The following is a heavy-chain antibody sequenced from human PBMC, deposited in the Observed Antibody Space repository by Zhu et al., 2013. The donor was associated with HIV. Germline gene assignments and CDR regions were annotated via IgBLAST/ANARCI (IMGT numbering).Heavy chain of an antibody. V-gene: IGHV1-2*02. Sequence: KPGASVKVSCKASGYTFTGYYMHWVRQAPGQGLEWMGWINPNSGGTNYAQKFQGRVTMTRDTSISTAYMELSRLRSDDTAVYYCARDPELGYCSSTSCYTLDYWGQGTLVTVSS. J-gene: IGHJ4*02. CDR3: ARDPELGYCSSTSCYTLDY. CDR2: INPNSGGT. D-gene: IGHD2-2*02. CDR1: GYTFTGYY.